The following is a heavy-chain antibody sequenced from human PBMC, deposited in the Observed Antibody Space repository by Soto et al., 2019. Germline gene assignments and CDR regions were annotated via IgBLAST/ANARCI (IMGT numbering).Heavy chain of an antibody. V-gene: IGHV4-30-4*01. D-gene: IGHD3-10*01. Sequence: SETLSLTCTVSGGSISSGDYYWSWIRQPPGKGLEWIGYIYYSGSTYYNPSLKSRVTISVDTSKNQFSLKLSSVTAADTAVYYCARSYGSGSPLFDYWGQGTLVNVSS. CDR1: GGSISSGDYY. CDR3: ARSYGSGSPLFDY. CDR2: IYYSGST. J-gene: IGHJ4*02.